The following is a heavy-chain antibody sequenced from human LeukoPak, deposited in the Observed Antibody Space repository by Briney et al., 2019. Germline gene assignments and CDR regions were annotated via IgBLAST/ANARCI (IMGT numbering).Heavy chain of an antibody. Sequence: AGGSLTLSCADSTSSFSSYTMYWVRQTPGGGLEWVSAISSSGRYIYYADSVKGRFTISRDSAKTLLFLQMDSLRVDDTAMYYCARDINPDHPMMADVDPDYWGQGTLVTVSS. J-gene: IGHJ4*02. D-gene: IGHD5-24*01. V-gene: IGHV3-21*06. CDR3: ARDINPDHPMMADVDPDY. CDR2: ISSSGRYI. CDR1: TSSFSSYT.